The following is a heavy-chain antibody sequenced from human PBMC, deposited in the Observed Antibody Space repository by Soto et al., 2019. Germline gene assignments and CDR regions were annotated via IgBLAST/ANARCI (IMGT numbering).Heavy chain of an antibody. CDR3: AIQDCTNDVCLEAAVTVGGALEY. J-gene: IGHJ4*02. CDR1: GFSIRKYW. Sequence: EVQLVESGGGLVQPGEALRLACAASGFSIRKYWMHWVRQAPGKGPVWVSYISGDGTTTDYAGSVKGRFTISRDNAKNTLFLQMDSLRVEDTAIYFCAIQDCTNDVCLEAAVTVGGALEYWDRGAQVTVSS. D-gene: IGHD2-8*01. CDR2: ISGDGTTT. V-gene: IGHV3-74*01.